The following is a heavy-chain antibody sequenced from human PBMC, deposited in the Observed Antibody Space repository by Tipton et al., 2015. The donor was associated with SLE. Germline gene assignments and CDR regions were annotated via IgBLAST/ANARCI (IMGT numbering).Heavy chain of an antibody. CDR1: GFTFSSHW. CDR3: AKGGYTWDYFDY. J-gene: IGHJ4*01. V-gene: IGHV3-74*03. D-gene: IGHD1-20*01. Sequence: SLRLSCAASGFTFSSHWMHWVRQAPGKGLVWVSRINSDGSNTKYADSVKGRFTISRDNAKNTLYLQMNSLREEDTAVYYCAKGGYTWDYFDYWGRGTLVTVSS. CDR2: INSDGSNT.